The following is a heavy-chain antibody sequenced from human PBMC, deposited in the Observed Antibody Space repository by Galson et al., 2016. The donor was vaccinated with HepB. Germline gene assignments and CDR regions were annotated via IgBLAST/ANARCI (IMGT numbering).Heavy chain of an antibody. CDR3: VSDPLDSFWGTYRPTGFDV. D-gene: IGHD3-16*02. V-gene: IGHV1-69*13. CDR1: GGTFNTHG. J-gene: IGHJ3*01. Sequence: SVKVSCKASGGTFNTHGLSWVRQAPGQGLEWMGQIIPLFKTTTYAQKFQGRVTLDADESSTTVYMDLRSLTVDDTAVYYCVSDPLDSFWGTYRPTGFDVWGQGTLVLVSS. CDR2: IIPLFKTT.